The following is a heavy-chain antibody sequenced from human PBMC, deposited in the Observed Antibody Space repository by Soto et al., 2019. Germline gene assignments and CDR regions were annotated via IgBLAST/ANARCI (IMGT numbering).Heavy chain of an antibody. CDR1: GYTFTSYD. CDR3: ARKKVGAVDY. CDR2: MNPTSGNT. Sequence: QVQLVQSGAEVKKPGASVKVSCKASGYTFTSYDINWVRQATGQGLEWMGWMNPTSGNTGYAPNFQGRATMTRNTSRNTAYMERRSLRSEDTAVYYCARKKVGAVDYWGQGTLVTVSS. J-gene: IGHJ4*02. V-gene: IGHV1-8*01. D-gene: IGHD1-26*01.